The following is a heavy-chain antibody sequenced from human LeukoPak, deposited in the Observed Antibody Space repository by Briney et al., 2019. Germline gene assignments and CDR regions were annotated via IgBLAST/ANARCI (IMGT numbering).Heavy chain of an antibody. CDR2: IFYNGTT. D-gene: IGHD5-18*01. CDR1: GGSIISYGYY. V-gene: IGHV4-31*03. J-gene: IGHJ4*02. CDR3: ARDRMDTALAFFFDY. Sequence: SEALSLTCTVSGGSIISYGYYWTWIRQYPGKGLEWIGNIFYNGTTYYNPSFKGRVTVSGDTSKNQFSLNLNSLTAADTAVYYCARDRMDTALAFFFDYWGQGTLVTVSS.